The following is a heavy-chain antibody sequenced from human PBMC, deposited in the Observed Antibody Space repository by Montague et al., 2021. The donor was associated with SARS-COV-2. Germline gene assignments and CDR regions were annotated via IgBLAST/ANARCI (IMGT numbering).Heavy chain of an antibody. CDR3: ARDSEQSIDY. J-gene: IGHJ4*02. CDR1: GDSVSSNTVA. CDR2: TYYRSKWYN. V-gene: IGHV6-1*01. D-gene: IGHD6-19*01. Sequence: CAISGDSVSSNTVAWNWFRQSPSRGLEWLGRTYYRSKWYNDYAVSMQSRVTINPDTSKNQFSLHVNSVTPEDTAVYYCARDSEQSIDYWGQGLLVTVSS.